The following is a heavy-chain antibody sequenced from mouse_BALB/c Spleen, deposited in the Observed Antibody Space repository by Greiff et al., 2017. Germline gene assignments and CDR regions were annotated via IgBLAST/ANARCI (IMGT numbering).Heavy chain of an antibody. CDR2: ISSGSSTI. J-gene: IGHJ2*01. Sequence: DVMLVESGGGLVQPGGSRKLSCAASGFTFSSFGMHWVRQAPEKGLEWVAYISSGSSTIYYADTVKGRFTISRDNPKNTLFLQMTSLRSEDTAMYYCARGVPYYFDYWGQGTTLTVSS. V-gene: IGHV5-17*02. CDR1: GFTFSSFG. CDR3: ARGVPYYFDY.